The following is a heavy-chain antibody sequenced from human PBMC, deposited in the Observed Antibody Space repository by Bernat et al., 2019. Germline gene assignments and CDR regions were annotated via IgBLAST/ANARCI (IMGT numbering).Heavy chain of an antibody. CDR3: EGRHFDN. J-gene: IGHJ4*02. D-gene: IGHD3-10*01. CDR1: GFTLSGYV. Sequence: EVQLVESGGGLVQPGWSLRLSCAASGFTLSGYVMNWVRQTPEKGLEWISYISGSTSATYYGDSVQVRFSISRDNGKNSVFLQMNSLRAEDASVYRCEGRHFDNWGQGTLVTVSS. V-gene: IGHV3-48*01. CDR2: ISGSTSAT.